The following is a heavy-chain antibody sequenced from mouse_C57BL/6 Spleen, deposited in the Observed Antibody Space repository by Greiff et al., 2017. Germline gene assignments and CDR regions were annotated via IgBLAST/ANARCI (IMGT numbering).Heavy chain of an antibody. CDR2: IRLKSDNYAT. V-gene: IGHV6-3*01. Sequence: EVQLQESGGGLVQPGGSMKLSCVASGFTFSNYWLNWVRQSPEKGLEWVAQIRLKSDNYATHYAESVKGRFTNSRDDYKISVYLQMNNLRAEDAGIYYGTVSSGYPVWFAYWGQGTLVTVSA. D-gene: IGHD3-2*02. CDR1: GFTFSNYW. J-gene: IGHJ3*01. CDR3: TVSSGYPVWFAY.